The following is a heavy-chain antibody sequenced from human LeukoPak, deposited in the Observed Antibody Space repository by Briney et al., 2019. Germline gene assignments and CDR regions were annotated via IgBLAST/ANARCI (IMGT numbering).Heavy chain of an antibody. CDR2: INPNNGGT. CDR1: GYTFTGYY. Sequence: ASVKVSCKASGYTFTGYYMHWVRQAPGQGLEWMGWINPNNGGTKYAQKFQGRVTMTRDTSLSTAYMELSRLRSDDTAVYYCARHYGDYAYFQHWGQGTLVTVSS. D-gene: IGHD4-17*01. CDR3: ARHYGDYAYFQH. V-gene: IGHV1-2*02. J-gene: IGHJ1*01.